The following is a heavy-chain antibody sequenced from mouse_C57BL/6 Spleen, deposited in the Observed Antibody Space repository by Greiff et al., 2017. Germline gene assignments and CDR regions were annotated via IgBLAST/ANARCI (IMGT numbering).Heavy chain of an antibody. D-gene: IGHD1-1*01. Sequence: EVKVEESGGGLVQPGGSMKLSCAASGFTFSDAWMDWVRQSPEKGLEWVAEIRNKANNHATYYAESVKGRFTISRDDSKSSVYLQMNSLRAEGTGIYYWTRGSSFTGAMDYWGQGTSVTVSS. V-gene: IGHV6-6*01. CDR3: TRGSSFTGAMDY. CDR1: GFTFSDAW. CDR2: IRNKANNHAT. J-gene: IGHJ4*01.